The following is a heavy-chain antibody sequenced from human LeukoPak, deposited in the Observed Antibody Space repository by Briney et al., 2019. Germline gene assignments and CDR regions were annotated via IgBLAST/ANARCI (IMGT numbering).Heavy chain of an antibody. CDR3: AKEACSSTSCYLNWFDP. CDR1: GFTFDDYA. CDR2: ISGSGGST. D-gene: IGHD2-2*01. J-gene: IGHJ5*02. Sequence: PGRSLRLSCAASGFTFDDYAMHWVRQAPGKGLEWVSAISGSGGSTYYADSVKGRFTISRDNSKNTLYLQMNSLRAEDTAVYYCAKEACSSTSCYLNWFDPWGQGTLVTVSS. V-gene: IGHV3-23*01.